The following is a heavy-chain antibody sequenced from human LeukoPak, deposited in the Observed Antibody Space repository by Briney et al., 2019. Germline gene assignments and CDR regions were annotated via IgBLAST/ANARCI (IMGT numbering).Heavy chain of an antibody. J-gene: IGHJ6*03. CDR1: GGTFSSYA. V-gene: IGHV1-69*06. Sequence: SVKVSCKASGGTFSSYAISWVRQAPGQGLEWMGGIIPIFGTANYAQKFQGRVTITADKSTSTAYMELSSLRSEDTAVYYCARGSFGVAAAGSQNCYMDVWGKGTTVTVSS. D-gene: IGHD6-13*01. CDR2: IIPIFGTA. CDR3: ARGSFGVAAAGSQNCYMDV.